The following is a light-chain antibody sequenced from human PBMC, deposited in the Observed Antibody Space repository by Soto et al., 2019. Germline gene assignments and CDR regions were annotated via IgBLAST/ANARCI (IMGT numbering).Light chain of an antibody. V-gene: IGLV2-14*01. Sequence: SVLTQPASVSGSPGQSITISCTGTSSDVGGYNYVSWYQQHPGKAPKLMIYDVSNRPSGVSNRFSGSKSGNTASLTISGLQAEDEADYYRSSYTSSSTLVFGTGTKVTVL. CDR3: SSYTSSSTLV. J-gene: IGLJ1*01. CDR2: DVS. CDR1: SSDVGGYNY.